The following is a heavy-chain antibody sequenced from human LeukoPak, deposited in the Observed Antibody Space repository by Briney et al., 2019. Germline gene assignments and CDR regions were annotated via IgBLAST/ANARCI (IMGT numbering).Heavy chain of an antibody. J-gene: IGHJ4*02. D-gene: IGHD2-21*01. CDR2: INHGEST. Sequence: XXXXYGGSFSHYFWSWIRQPPGKGLEWIGEINHGESTNYNPSLKSRVTISVETSKNQFSLKLSAVTAADTAVYCCAXXSXSIFXYWGQGTLVTVSS. CDR1: GGSFSHYF. V-gene: IGHV4-34*01. CDR3: AXXSXSIFXY.